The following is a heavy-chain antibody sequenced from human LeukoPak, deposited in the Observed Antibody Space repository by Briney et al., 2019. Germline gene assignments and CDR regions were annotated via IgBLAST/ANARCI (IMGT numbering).Heavy chain of an antibody. CDR3: SRGPTTTLTTF. CDR2: IKPDGDTT. CDR1: GFSFNTYW. Sequence: GGSLRLSCTASGFSFNTYWMTWVRQAPGKGLEWVANIKPDGDTTNYLDSVKGRFTISRDNAKSSLHLQMNGLTAEDTAVYYCSRGPTTTLTTFWGQGTMVTVSS. D-gene: IGHD4-17*01. J-gene: IGHJ4*02. V-gene: IGHV3-7*01.